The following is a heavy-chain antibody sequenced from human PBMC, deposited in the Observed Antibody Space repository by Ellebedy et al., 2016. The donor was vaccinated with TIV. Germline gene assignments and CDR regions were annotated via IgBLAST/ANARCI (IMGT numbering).Heavy chain of an antibody. Sequence: PGGSLRLSCAASGFTFSRFWMAWVRQAPGKGLEWVATINQGRSETYYVDSVKGRFTISRDNSKNSLYLQMNSLRADDTALYYCASAARGSGAYESFWGQGTLVTVSS. J-gene: IGHJ4*02. D-gene: IGHD5-12*01. CDR1: GFTFSRFW. V-gene: IGHV3-7*01. CDR2: INQGRSET. CDR3: ASAARGSGAYESF.